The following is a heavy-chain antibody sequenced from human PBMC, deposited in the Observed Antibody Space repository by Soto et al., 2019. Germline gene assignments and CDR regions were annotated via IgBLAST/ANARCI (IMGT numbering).Heavy chain of an antibody. V-gene: IGHV4-39*01. J-gene: IGHJ5*02. CDR2: ISHDGHA. CDR3: ARQVYGDYLGGNWFDP. CDR1: GXSISDTRFY. D-gene: IGHD4-17*01. Sequence: XTLSLPCSILGXSISDTRFYWGWVRQSREKGLEWIGIISHDGHAYYNPSLKSRVHLFADTSRNKFSLTMKSVSVAEPAFYSCARQVYGDYLGGNWFDPWGQGALGTVS.